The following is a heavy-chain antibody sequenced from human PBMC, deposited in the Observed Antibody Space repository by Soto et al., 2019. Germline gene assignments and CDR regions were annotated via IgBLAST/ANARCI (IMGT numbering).Heavy chain of an antibody. CDR1: GYIFSNYY. Sequence: QVQLVQSGAEVKKPGTSVKVSCKASGYIFSNYYMHWVRQAPGQGLEWMGVFNPSGDATHYAQSFQGRVSVTSDTSTSTVYMALSTLTSEDTAVYYCARRGMSKIGVDTWGQGTRVTVSS. V-gene: IGHV1-46*01. CDR2: FNPSGDAT. CDR3: ARRGMSKIGVDT. J-gene: IGHJ3*02. D-gene: IGHD3-10*01.